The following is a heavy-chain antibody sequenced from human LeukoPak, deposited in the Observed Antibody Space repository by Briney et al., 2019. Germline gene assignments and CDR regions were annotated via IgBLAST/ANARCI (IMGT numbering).Heavy chain of an antibody. CDR3: ARAVDYLGGFDP. V-gene: IGHV3-30*03. D-gene: IGHD2/OR15-2a*01. Sequence: GESLRLSCAASGFTFSSYGMHWVRQAPGKGLEWVAVISYDGSNKYYADSVKGRFTISRDNSKNTLYLQMNSLRAEDTAVYYCARAVDYLGGFDPWGQGTLVTVSS. CDR2: ISYDGSNK. J-gene: IGHJ5*02. CDR1: GFTFSSYG.